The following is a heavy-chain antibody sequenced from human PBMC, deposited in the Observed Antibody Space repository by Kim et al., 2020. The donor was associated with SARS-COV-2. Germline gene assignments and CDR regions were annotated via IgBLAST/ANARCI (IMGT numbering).Heavy chain of an antibody. D-gene: IGHD1-26*01. CDR3: ARYLDSGSYGSAFDI. Sequence: SVKVSCKASGGTFSSYAISWVRQAPGQGLEWMGRIIPILGIANYAQKFQGRVTITADKSTSTAYMELSSLRSEDTAVYYCARYLDSGSYGSAFDIWGQGTMVTVSS. V-gene: IGHV1-69*04. J-gene: IGHJ3*02. CDR1: GGTFSSYA. CDR2: IIPILGIA.